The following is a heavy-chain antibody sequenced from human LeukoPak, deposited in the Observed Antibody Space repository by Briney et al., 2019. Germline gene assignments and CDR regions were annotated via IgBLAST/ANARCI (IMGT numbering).Heavy chain of an antibody. V-gene: IGHV3-23*01. Sequence: GSLRLSCAASGFTFSSYAMSWVRQAPGKGLEWVSAISGSGGSTYYADSVKGRFTISRDNSKNTLYLQMNSLRAEDTAVYYCAKRRDSCSGGSCGSECYQQWGQGTLVTVSS. J-gene: IGHJ1*01. CDR1: GFTFSSYA. CDR2: ISGSGGST. D-gene: IGHD2-15*01. CDR3: AKRRDSCSGGSCGSECYQQ.